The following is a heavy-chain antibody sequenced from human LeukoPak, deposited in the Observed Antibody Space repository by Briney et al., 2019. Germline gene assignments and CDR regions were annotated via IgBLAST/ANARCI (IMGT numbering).Heavy chain of an antibody. D-gene: IGHD3-22*01. CDR3: ARDYDSSGYYYSSWFDP. J-gene: IGHJ5*02. V-gene: IGHV1-2*02. CDR1: GYTFTGYY. CDR2: INPNSGGT. Sequence: ASVKVSCKASGYTFTGYYMHWVRQAPGQGLEWMGWINPNSGGTNYAQKFQGRDTMTRDTSISTAYMELSRLRSDDTAVYYCARDYDSSGYYYSSWFDPWGQGTLVTVSS.